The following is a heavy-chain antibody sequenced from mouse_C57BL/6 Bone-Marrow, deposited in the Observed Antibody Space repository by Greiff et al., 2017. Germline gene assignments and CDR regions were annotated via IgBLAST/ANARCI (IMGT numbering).Heavy chain of an antibody. CDR2: IYPRSGNT. V-gene: IGHV1-81*01. J-gene: IGHJ3*01. CDR1: GYTFTSYG. CDR3: ARKAGAY. Sequence: VQLQQSGAELARPGASVKLSCKASGYTFTSYGISWVKQRTGQGLEWIGEIYPRSGNTYYNEKFKGKATLTADKSSSTAYMELRSLTSEDSAVYFWARKAGAYWGQGTLVTVSA.